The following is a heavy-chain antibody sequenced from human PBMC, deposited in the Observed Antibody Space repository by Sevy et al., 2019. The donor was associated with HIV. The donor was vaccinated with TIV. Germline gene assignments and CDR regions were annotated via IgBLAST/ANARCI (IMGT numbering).Heavy chain of an antibody. D-gene: IGHD2-8*01. J-gene: IGHJ4*02. CDR1: GFAFYDYS. V-gene: IGHV3-23*01. Sequence: HLGGSLRLSCAASGFAFYDYSMSWIRQAPGKGLEWVATLSFGCGKINYADSVKGRFTISRDNSKNSFYLQMDNLRVEDTALYYCAREGCTRPHDYWGQGTRVTVSS. CDR2: LSFGCGKI. CDR3: AREGCTRPHDY.